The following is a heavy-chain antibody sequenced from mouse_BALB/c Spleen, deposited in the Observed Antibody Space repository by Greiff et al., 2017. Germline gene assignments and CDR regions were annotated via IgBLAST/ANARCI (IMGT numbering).Heavy chain of an antibody. CDR1: GYNFTSYW. Sequence: QVQLKQPGAELVKPGTSVKLSCKASGYNFTSYWINWVKLRPGQGLEWIGDIYPGSGSTNYNEKFKSKATLTVDTSSSTAYMQLSSLASEDSALYYCARSWDSSGYVDYAMDYWGQGTSVTVSS. D-gene: IGHD3-2*01. J-gene: IGHJ4*01. CDR2: IYPGSGST. CDR3: ARSWDSSGYVDYAMDY. V-gene: IGHV1-55*01.